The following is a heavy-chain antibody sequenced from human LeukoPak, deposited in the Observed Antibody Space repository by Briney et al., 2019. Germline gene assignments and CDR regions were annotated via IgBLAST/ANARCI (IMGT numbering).Heavy chain of an antibody. CDR1: GGSISSSSYY. J-gene: IGHJ4*02. CDR3: ARNSYDYVWGSPDVY. D-gene: IGHD3-16*01. CDR2: IYYSGST. Sequence: ASETLSLTCTVSGGSISSSSYYWGWIRQPPGKGLEWIGSIYYSGSTYYNPSLKSRVTISVDTSKNQFSLKLSSVTAADTAVYYCARNSYDYVWGSPDVYWGQGTLVTVSS. V-gene: IGHV4-39*07.